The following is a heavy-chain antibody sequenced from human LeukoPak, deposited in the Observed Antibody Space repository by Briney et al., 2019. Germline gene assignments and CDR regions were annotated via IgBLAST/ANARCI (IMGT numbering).Heavy chain of an antibody. CDR3: ARDMMESLDTAMEYPLDY. Sequence: GASVKVSCKASGGTFSSYAISWVRQAPGQGLEWMGRIIPILGIANYAQKFQGRVTITADKSTSTAYMELSSLRSEDTAVYYCARDMMESLDTAMEYPLDYWGQGTLVTVSS. V-gene: IGHV1-69*04. CDR1: GGTFSSYA. CDR2: IIPILGIA. D-gene: IGHD5-18*01. J-gene: IGHJ4*02.